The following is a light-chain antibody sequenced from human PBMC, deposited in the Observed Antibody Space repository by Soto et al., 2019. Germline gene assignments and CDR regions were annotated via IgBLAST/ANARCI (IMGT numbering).Light chain of an antibody. CDR2: GAS. V-gene: IGKV3-20*01. CDR3: QQYCGVPCT. Sequence: EIVLTQSPGTLSLSPGQRATLSCRASKSLSRDYLAWYQQRLGQAPRLLIYGASSGATGIPDRFSGSGSGTDFTLTISRLEPEDFAIYYCQQYCGVPCTFGQGTKLEIK. J-gene: IGKJ2*02. CDR1: KSLSRDY.